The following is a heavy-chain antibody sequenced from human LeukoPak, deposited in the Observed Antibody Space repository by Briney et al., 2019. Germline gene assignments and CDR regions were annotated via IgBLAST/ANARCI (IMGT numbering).Heavy chain of an antibody. Sequence: PGGALRLSCATSGFTFSSYGRHWVRQAPGKGLEWVAVIWYDGSKKYYADSVKGRFTISRDTAKTSLYMPMNSLRAEDTAVYSCATIAAAGTPAGYYGMDVWGQGTTVTVSS. J-gene: IGHJ6*02. D-gene: IGHD6-13*01. V-gene: IGHV3-33*03. CDR3: ATIAAAGTPAGYYGMDV. CDR1: GFTFSSYG. CDR2: IWYDGSKK.